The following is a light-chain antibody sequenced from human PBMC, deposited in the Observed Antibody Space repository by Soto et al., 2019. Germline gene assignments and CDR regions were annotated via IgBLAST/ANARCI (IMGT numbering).Light chain of an antibody. CDR1: QSISRY. V-gene: IGKV1-5*01. CDR3: QHYNSYSEA. Sequence: DVQMTQSPSTRSAPVGDSVPLSCRASQSISRYLAWFQQKPGKAPKLLIYAASSLQSGVPSRFSGSGSGTEFTLTISSLQPDDFATYYCQHYNSYSEAFGQGTKVDIK. J-gene: IGKJ1*01. CDR2: AAS.